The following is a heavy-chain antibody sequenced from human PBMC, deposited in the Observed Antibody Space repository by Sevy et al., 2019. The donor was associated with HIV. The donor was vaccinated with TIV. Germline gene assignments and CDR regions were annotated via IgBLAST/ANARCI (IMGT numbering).Heavy chain of an antibody. CDR3: ARQMHYYDSAGYYHWDY. Sequence: SETLSLTCPVSGGSISSSNYYWGWIRQPPGKGLEWIANIYYTGRTYYNPSLKSRVTIFADTSKNQFPLKLSSVTAADTAVYSCARQMHYYDSAGYYHWDYWGQGTLVTVSS. CDR1: GGSISSSNYY. V-gene: IGHV4-39*01. CDR2: IYYTGRT. J-gene: IGHJ4*02. D-gene: IGHD3-22*01.